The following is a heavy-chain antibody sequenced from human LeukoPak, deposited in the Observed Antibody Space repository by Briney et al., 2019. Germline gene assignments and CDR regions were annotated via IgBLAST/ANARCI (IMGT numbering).Heavy chain of an antibody. J-gene: IGHJ4*02. CDR3: ARRRQQLVHRVGFDY. D-gene: IGHD6-13*01. CDR2: INHSGST. Sequence: PSETLSLTCAVYGGSFSGYYWSWIRQPPGKGLEWIGEINHSGSTNYNPSLKSRVTISVDTSKNQFSLKLSSVTAADTAVYYCARRRQQLVHRVGFDYWGQGTLVTVSS. CDR1: GGSFSGYY. V-gene: IGHV4-34*01.